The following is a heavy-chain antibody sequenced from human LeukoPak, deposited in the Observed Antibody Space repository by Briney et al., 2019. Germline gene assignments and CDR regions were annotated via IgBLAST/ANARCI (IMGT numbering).Heavy chain of an antibody. CDR1: GDSISSSSYY. V-gene: IGHV4-61*01. J-gene: IGHJ4*02. CDR3: ARDRSEMAYDY. CDR2: IYYSGST. Sequence: SETLSLTCTVSGDSISSSSYYWSWIRQPPGKGLEWIGYIYYSGSTNYNPSLKSRVTISVDTSKNQFSLKLSSVTAADTAVYYCARDRSEMAYDYWGQGTLVTVSS. D-gene: IGHD5-24*01.